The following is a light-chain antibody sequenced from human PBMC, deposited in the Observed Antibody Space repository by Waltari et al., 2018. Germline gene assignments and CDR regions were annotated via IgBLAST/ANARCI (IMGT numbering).Light chain of an antibody. CDR2: DVS. CDR3: TSYTSSHGLV. Sequence: QSALTQPASVSGSPGQSITISCTGTSRDVGGYYSPPWYQQHPGKAPTVVIFDVSYRPSGVSNRFSASKSGNTASLTISGLQAEDEADYYCTSYTSSHGLVFGTGTKVTVL. V-gene: IGLV2-14*03. CDR1: SRDVGGYYS. J-gene: IGLJ1*01.